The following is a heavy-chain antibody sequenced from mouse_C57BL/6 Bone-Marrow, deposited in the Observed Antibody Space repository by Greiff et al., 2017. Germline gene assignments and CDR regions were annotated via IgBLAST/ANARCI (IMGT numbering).Heavy chain of an antibody. CDR2: ISGGGGNT. D-gene: IGHD2-2*01. V-gene: IGHV5-9*01. Sequence: DVKLVESGGGLVKPGGSLKLSCAASGFTFSSYTMSWVRQTPEKRLEWVATISGGGGNTYYPDSVKGRFTISRDNAKNTLYLQMSSLRSEDTALYYCARLYYGYDGRPYFDYWGQGTTLTVSS. J-gene: IGHJ2*01. CDR1: GFTFSSYT. CDR3: ARLYYGYDGRPYFDY.